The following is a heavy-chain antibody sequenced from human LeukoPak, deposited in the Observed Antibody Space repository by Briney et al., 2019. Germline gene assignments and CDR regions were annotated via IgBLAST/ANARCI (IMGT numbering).Heavy chain of an antibody. J-gene: IGHJ4*02. D-gene: IGHD5-12*01. CDR2: ISSSGSTI. Sequence: GGSLRLSRAASGFTFSDYYMSWIRQAPGKGLEWVSYISSSGSTIYYADSVKGRFTISRDNAKNSLYLQMNSLRAEDTAVYYCARDRGYSGYDSPLGYWGQGTLVTVSS. CDR1: GFTFSDYY. V-gene: IGHV3-11*01. CDR3: ARDRGYSGYDSPLGY.